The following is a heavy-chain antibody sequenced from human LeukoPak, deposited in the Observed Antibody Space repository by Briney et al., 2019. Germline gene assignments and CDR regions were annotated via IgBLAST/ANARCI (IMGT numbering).Heavy chain of an antibody. CDR2: IGSST. J-gene: IGHJ4*01. Sequence: GGSLRLSCAASGFTFTTYAMSWVRQAPGKGLEWVSSIGSSTYYADSVKGRFTISRDDSKNTLYLQMNSLRSEDTAVYYCARDRTYCSAGSCPQLDYWGQNPGHRLL. D-gene: IGHD2-15*01. CDR3: ARDRTYCSAGSCPQLDY. V-gene: IGHV3-23*01. CDR1: GFTFTTYA.